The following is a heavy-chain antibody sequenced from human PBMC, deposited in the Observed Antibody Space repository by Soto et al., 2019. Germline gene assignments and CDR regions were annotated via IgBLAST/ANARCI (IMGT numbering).Heavy chain of an antibody. Sequence: QVQLQESGPGLVKPSQTLSLTCTVSGDSMTTVGYYWTWIRQHPGQGLEWIGFISYSGSTYYSSSLKGRVAISAATSKNQFSLKLNSVTAADTAVYYCTRGDYCGQGTLVTVSS. CDR2: ISYSGST. J-gene: IGHJ4*02. V-gene: IGHV4-31*03. CDR3: TRGDY. CDR1: GDSMTTVGYY.